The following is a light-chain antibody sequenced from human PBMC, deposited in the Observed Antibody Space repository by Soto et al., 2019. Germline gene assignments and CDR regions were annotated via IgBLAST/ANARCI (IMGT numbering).Light chain of an antibody. CDR3: QQYDNYPLT. Sequence: DIQMTQSPSSVSASVVDRVTITCRASQGINSWLAWYQRKPGRAPKLLIYKASTLESGVPSNFSGSASGTEFTLTISSLQPDDFATYYCQQYDNYPLTFGGGTKVDIK. CDR2: KAS. V-gene: IGKV1-5*03. J-gene: IGKJ4*01. CDR1: QGINSW.